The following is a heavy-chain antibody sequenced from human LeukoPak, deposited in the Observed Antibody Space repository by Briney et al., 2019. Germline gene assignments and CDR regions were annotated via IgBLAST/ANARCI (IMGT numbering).Heavy chain of an antibody. D-gene: IGHD3-10*01. V-gene: IGHV4-59*01. Sequence: PSETLSLTCTVSGGSLSSYYRSWIRQPPGKGLEWIGYIYYSGSTNYNPSLKSRVTISVDTSKNQFSLKLSSVTAADTAVYYCARRGPTLYGSGSYYNEPFDYWGQGTLVTVSS. CDR1: GGSLSSYY. CDR3: ARRGPTLYGSGSYYNEPFDY. CDR2: IYYSGST. J-gene: IGHJ4*02.